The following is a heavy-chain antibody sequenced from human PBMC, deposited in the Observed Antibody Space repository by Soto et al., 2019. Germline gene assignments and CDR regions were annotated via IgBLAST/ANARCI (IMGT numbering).Heavy chain of an antibody. CDR2: ISYDGSNK. D-gene: IGHD6-13*01. Sequence: GGSLRLSCAASGFTFSSYGMHWVRQAPGKGLEWVAVISYDGSNKYYADSVKGRFTISRDNSKNTLYLQMNSLRAEDTAVYYCAKDQHSSSWYVDFWGQGTLVTVSS. V-gene: IGHV3-30*18. J-gene: IGHJ4*02. CDR3: AKDQHSSSWYVDF. CDR1: GFTFSSYG.